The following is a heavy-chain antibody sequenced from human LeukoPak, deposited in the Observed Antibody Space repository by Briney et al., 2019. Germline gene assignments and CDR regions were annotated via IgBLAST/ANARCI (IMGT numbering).Heavy chain of an antibody. CDR2: IYYSGST. V-gene: IGHV4-39*01. J-gene: IGHJ4*02. D-gene: IGHD3-9*01. CDR1: GGSISSYY. CDR3: ARLYDILTEPFDY. Sequence: SETLSLTCTVSGGSISSYYWGWIRQPPGKGLEWIGSIYYSGSTYYNPSLKSRVTISVDTSKNQFSLKLSSVTAADTAVYYCARLYDILTEPFDYWGQGTLVTVSS.